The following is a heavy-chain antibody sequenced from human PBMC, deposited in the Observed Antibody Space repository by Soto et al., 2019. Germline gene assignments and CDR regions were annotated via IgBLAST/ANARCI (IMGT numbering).Heavy chain of an antibody. D-gene: IGHD3-22*01. V-gene: IGHV1-46*01. CDR3: VRAVSNHSSGYYYGKYYFDY. CDR2: INPSGGST. Sequence: ASVKVSCKASGCTFTGYYMHWVRQAPGQGLEWMGIINPSGGSTSYAQKFQGRVTMTRDTSTSTVYMELSSLRSEDTAVYYCVRAVSNHSSGYYYGKYYFDYWGQGTPVTVSS. CDR1: GCTFTGYY. J-gene: IGHJ4*02.